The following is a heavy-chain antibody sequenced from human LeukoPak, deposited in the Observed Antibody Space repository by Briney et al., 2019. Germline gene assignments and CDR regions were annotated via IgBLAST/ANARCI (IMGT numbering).Heavy chain of an antibody. CDR2: ISGSGGST. CDR1: GFTFSSYA. CDR3: AKYADSSGWYDWFDP. J-gene: IGHJ5*02. V-gene: IGHV3-23*01. D-gene: IGHD6-19*01. Sequence: PGGSLRLSCAASGFTFSSYAMSWVRQAPGKGLEWASAISGSGGSTYYADSVKGRFTISRDNSKNTLYLQMNSLRAEDTAVYYCAKYADSSGWYDWFDPWGQGTLVTVSS.